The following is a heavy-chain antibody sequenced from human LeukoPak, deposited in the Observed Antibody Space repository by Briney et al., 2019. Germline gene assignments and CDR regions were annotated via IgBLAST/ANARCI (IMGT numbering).Heavy chain of an antibody. CDR2: ISSSGSTI. V-gene: IGHV3-48*03. CDR3: ARGGSNWYFDY. Sequence: GGSLRLSCAASGFTFSSYEMNWVRQAPGKGLEWVSYISSSGSTIYYADSVKGRFTISRDNSKNTLYLQMNSLRAEDTAVYYCARGGSNWYFDYWGQGTLVTVSS. CDR1: GFTFSSYE. D-gene: IGHD4-11*01. J-gene: IGHJ4*02.